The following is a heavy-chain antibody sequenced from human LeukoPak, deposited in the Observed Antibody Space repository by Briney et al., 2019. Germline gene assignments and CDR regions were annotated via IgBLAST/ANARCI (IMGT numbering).Heavy chain of an antibody. D-gene: IGHD5-12*01. Sequence: SQTLSLTCAISGDSVSSNSAAWNWISQSPSRGLEWLGRTYYRSQWYSGYAVSVKSRININPDTSKNQFSLQLNSVTPEDTAVYYCARGHGGYVDSWGQGTLVTVSS. CDR1: GDSVSSNSAA. J-gene: IGHJ4*02. CDR3: ARGHGGYVDS. V-gene: IGHV6-1*01. CDR2: TYYRSQWYS.